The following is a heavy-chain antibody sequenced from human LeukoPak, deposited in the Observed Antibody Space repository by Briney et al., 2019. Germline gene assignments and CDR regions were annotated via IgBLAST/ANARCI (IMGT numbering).Heavy chain of an antibody. J-gene: IGHJ5*02. D-gene: IGHD4-17*01. CDR1: GFTFSSYA. CDR3: ARCEAPIYGDYIGWFDP. V-gene: IGHV3-30-3*01. Sequence: PGGSLRLSCAASGFTFSSYAMHWVRQAPGKGLEWVAVISYDGSNKYYADSVKGRFTISRDNSKNTLYLQMNSLRAEDTAVYYCARCEAPIYGDYIGWFDPWGQGTLVTVYS. CDR2: ISYDGSNK.